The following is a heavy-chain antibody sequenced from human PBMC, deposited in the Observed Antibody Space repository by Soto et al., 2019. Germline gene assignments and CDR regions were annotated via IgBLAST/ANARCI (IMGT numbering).Heavy chain of an antibody. CDR1: GFTFSSYA. CDR2: ISGSGGST. Sequence: GGSLRLSCAASGFTFSSYAMSWVRQAPGKGLEWVSAISGSGGSTYYADSVKGRFTISRDNSKNTLYLQMNSLRAEDTAVYYCAKDLFLGYCSGGSCYSMRSEYFQHWGQGTLVTVSS. D-gene: IGHD2-15*01. V-gene: IGHV3-23*01. CDR3: AKDLFLGYCSGGSCYSMRSEYFQH. J-gene: IGHJ1*01.